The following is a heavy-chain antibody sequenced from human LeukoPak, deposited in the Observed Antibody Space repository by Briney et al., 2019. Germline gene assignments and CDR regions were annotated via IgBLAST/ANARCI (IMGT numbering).Heavy chain of an antibody. CDR3: ARGIVESPNWFDP. Sequence: GGSLRLSCSASGFTFSSYAMHWVRQAPGKGLEYVSAISSNGGSTYYADSVKGRFTISRDNGKNSLYLQMNSLRADDTAVYYCARGIVESPNWFDPWGQGTLVTVSS. J-gene: IGHJ5*02. CDR1: GFTFSSYA. V-gene: IGHV3-64*04. CDR2: ISSNGGST. D-gene: IGHD1-26*01.